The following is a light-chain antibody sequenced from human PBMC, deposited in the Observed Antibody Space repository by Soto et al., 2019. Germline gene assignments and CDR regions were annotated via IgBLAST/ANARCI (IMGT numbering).Light chain of an antibody. J-gene: IGLJ3*02. CDR2: RHN. CDR1: SSNIGSNY. CDR3: AAWDDSLSGPV. V-gene: IGLV1-47*01. Sequence: QPVLTQPPSASGTPGQRVTISCSGSSSNIGSNYVYWYQQLPGTAPKLLIYRHNQRPSGVPDRFSGSKSGTSASLAISGLRSEDEADYFCAAWDDSLSGPVFGGGTKLTVL.